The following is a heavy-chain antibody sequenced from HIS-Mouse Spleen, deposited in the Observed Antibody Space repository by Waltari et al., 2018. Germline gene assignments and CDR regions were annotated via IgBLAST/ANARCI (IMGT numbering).Heavy chain of an antibody. CDR2: IYPGDSDT. CDR1: GYSFTSYC. Sequence: EVQLVQSGAEVKKPGESLKISCKGSGYSFTSYCIGWVVQMPGKGLEWMGIIYPGDSDTRYSPSFQGQVTISADKSISTAYLQWSSLKASDTAMYYCARLRYSSSWLEYFQHWGQGTLVTVSS. J-gene: IGHJ1*01. CDR3: ARLRYSSSWLEYFQH. D-gene: IGHD6-13*01. V-gene: IGHV5-51*03.